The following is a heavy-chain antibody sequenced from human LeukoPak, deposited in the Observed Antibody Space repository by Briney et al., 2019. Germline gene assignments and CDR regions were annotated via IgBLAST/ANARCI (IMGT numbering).Heavy chain of an antibody. V-gene: IGHV3-53*01. CDR1: GFTVSNNY. CDR2: IYSGGTT. Sequence: GGSLRLSCAASGFTVSNNYMSWVRQAPGKGLEWVSVIYSGGTTYYADSVKGRFTISRDNSKDTLYLQMNSLRAEDTAVYYCARDKSGGYYYWFDPWGKGTLVTVS. J-gene: IGHJ5*02. D-gene: IGHD3-22*01. CDR3: ARDKSGGYYYWFDP.